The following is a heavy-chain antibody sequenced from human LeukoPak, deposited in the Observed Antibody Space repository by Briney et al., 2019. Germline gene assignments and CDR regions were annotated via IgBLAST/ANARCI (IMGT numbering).Heavy chain of an antibody. CDR1: GVSFGDYG. J-gene: IGHJ4*02. V-gene: IGHV3-49*04. CDR2: IRSNAYGGTT. D-gene: IGHD6-19*01. CDR3: TRGRVYNSAWREDY. Sequence: PGGSLRLSCTESGVSFGDYGLSWVRQAPGKGLEWVGIIRSNAYGGTTDYAASVKGRFTVSRDDSKRTAYLQMNNLTIEDTAVYYCTRGRVYNSAWREDYWGQATLVTVSS.